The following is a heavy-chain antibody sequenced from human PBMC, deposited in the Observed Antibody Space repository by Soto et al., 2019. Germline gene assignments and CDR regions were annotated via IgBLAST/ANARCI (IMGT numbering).Heavy chain of an antibody. D-gene: IGHD1-20*01. J-gene: IGHJ6*02. V-gene: IGHV3-53*01. CDR2: IYSGGSA. Sequence: PGGSLRLSCAASGFTVSNNYMSWARQAPGKGLEWVSFIYSGGSAFYADSVKGRFTISRDNSKNTLYLQMNSLRAKDTAVYYCARDTGISANYYGMDVWGQGTTVTVSS. CDR3: ARDTGISANYYGMDV. CDR1: GFTVSNNY.